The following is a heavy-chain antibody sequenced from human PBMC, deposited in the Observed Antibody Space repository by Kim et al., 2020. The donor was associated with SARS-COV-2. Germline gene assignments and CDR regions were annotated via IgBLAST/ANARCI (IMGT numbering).Heavy chain of an antibody. V-gene: IGHV3-33*01. J-gene: IGHJ6*02. Sequence: GGSLRLSCAASGLTFSSYGMHWVRQAPGKGLEWGAVIWYDGSNKYYADSVKGRFTISRDNSKNTLYLQMNSLRAEDTAVYYCAGDTRDYYGMDVWGQGTTVTVSS. CDR1: GLTFSSYG. CDR2: IWYDGSNK. CDR3: AGDTRDYYGMDV.